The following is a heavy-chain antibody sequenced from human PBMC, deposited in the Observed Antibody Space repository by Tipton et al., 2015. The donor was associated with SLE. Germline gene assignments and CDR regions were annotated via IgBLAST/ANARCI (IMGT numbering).Heavy chain of an antibody. D-gene: IGHD6-13*01. J-gene: IGHJ2*01. V-gene: IGHV4-4*08. Sequence: TPSLTCTVSDGSISSYYWSWIRQPPGKGLEWIGYIYTSGSTNYNPSLKSRVTISVDTSKNQFSLKLSSVTAADTAVYYCARDRRLIAAPSFWWYFDLWGRGTLVTVSS. CDR1: DGSISSYY. CDR3: ARDRRLIAAPSFWWYFDL. CDR2: IYTSGST.